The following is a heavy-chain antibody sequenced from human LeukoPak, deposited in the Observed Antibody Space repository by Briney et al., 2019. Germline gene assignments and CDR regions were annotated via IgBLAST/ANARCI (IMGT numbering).Heavy chain of an antibody. CDR3: ARARAVSYSWFDP. D-gene: IGHD2-15*01. CDR2: ISYDGSNK. Sequence: GRSLRLSCAASGFTFSSYAMEWVRQAAGKGVEWVAVISYDGSNKYYADSVKGRFTISRDNSKHTLYLQMNSLRAEDPAVYYCARARAVSYSWFDPWGQGTLVTVSS. V-gene: IGHV3-30*01. CDR1: GFTFSSYA. J-gene: IGHJ5*02.